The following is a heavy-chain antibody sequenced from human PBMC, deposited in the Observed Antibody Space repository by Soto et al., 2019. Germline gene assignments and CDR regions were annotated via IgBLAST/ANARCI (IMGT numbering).Heavy chain of an antibody. Sequence: PGGSLRLSCAASGFTLSNNYMTWVRQAPGKGLEWVSVLYSGGRSYYADSVKGRFTISRDNSKNTLYLQMNSLRAEDTAVYYCARDPAGATGYWGQGALVTVSS. CDR1: GFTLSNNY. CDR3: ARDPAGATGY. D-gene: IGHD1-26*01. V-gene: IGHV3-66*01. J-gene: IGHJ4*02. CDR2: LYSGGRS.